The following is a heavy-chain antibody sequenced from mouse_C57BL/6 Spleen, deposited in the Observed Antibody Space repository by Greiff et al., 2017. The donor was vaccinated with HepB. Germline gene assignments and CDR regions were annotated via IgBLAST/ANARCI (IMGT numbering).Heavy chain of an antibody. CDR3: ARDPPLTPFAY. CDR2: ISDGGSYT. Sequence: DVMLVESGGGLVKPGGSLKLSCAASGFTFSSYAMSWVRQTPEKRLEWVATISDGGSYTYYPDNVKGRFTISRDNAKNNLYLQMSHLKSEDTAMYYCARDPPLTPFAYWGQGTLVTVSA. J-gene: IGHJ3*01. CDR1: GFTFSSYA. D-gene: IGHD4-1*01. V-gene: IGHV5-4*01.